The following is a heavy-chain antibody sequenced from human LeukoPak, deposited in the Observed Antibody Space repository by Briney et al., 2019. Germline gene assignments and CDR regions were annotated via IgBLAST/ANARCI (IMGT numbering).Heavy chain of an antibody. V-gene: IGHV3-9*03. J-gene: IGHJ4*02. CDR3: AKGTRVGATEFDY. D-gene: IGHD1-26*01. CDR2: ISWNSGSI. Sequence: GRSLRLSCAASGFTFDDYAMHWVRQAPGKGLEWVSGISWNSGSIGYADSVKGRFTISRDNAKNSLYLQMNSLRAEDMALYYCAKGTRVGATEFDYWGQETLVTVSS. CDR1: GFTFDDYA.